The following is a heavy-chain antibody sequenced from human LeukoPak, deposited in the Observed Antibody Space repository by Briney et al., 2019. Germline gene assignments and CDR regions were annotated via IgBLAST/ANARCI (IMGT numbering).Heavy chain of an antibody. Sequence: ASVNVSFMASGYTFTGYYIHWVRQAPGQGLEWMGRINPNNGGTNYAQKFQGRVTMTRDMSMSTAYMELSRLRSVDTAVYYCAGEDNSSGYRPFDIWGQGTMVTVPS. CDR3: AGEDNSSGYRPFDI. D-gene: IGHD3-22*01. V-gene: IGHV1-2*06. CDR2: INPNNGGT. J-gene: IGHJ3*02. CDR1: GYTFTGYY.